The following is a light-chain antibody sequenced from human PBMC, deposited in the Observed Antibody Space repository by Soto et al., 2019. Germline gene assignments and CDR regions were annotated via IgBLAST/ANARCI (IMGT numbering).Light chain of an antibody. Sequence: DIEMTQSPSSLSASVGDRFAITCRASQSINTYLNWYQQKAGKAPKVLIFDASNLQTGVPSRFSGSGSGTDFTLTISSLQSEDFAVYYCQQYNDNWPTFGQGTKVDIK. CDR1: QSINTY. CDR3: QQYNDNWPT. J-gene: IGKJ1*01. V-gene: IGKV1-39*01. CDR2: DAS.